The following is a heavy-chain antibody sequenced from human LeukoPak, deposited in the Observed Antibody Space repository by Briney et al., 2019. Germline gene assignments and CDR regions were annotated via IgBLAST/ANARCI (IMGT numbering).Heavy chain of an antibody. V-gene: IGHV4-34*01. Sequence: PSETLSLTCAVYGGSFSGYYWSWIRQPPGKGLEWIGEINHSGSTNYNPSLKSRVTISVDTSKNQFSLKLSSVTAADTAVYYCARRLGSGWWFDGMDVWGQGTTVTVSS. D-gene: IGHD6-19*01. CDR1: GGSFSGYY. CDR3: ARRLGSGWWFDGMDV. CDR2: INHSGST. J-gene: IGHJ6*02.